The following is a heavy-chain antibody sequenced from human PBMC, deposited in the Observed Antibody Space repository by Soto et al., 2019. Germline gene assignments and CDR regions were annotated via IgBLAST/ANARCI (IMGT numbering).Heavy chain of an antibody. J-gene: IGHJ3*02. CDR2: ISAYNGNT. Sequence: GASVKVSCKASGYTFTSYGISWVRQAPGQGLEWMGWISAYNGNTNYAQKLQGRVTMTTDTSTSTAYMELRSLRSDDTAVYYCARGQSNELRYFDWLFTDAFDIWGQGTMVTVSS. V-gene: IGHV1-18*01. CDR3: ARGQSNELRYFDWLFTDAFDI. D-gene: IGHD3-9*01. CDR1: GYTFTSYG.